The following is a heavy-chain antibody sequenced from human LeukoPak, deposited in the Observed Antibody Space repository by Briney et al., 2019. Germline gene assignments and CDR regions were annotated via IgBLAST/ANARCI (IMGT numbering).Heavy chain of an antibody. CDR2: INPSGGST. CDR3: ARGRGYDYYDRSGYYPKDYFDY. D-gene: IGHD3-22*01. CDR1: GYTFTSYY. J-gene: IGHJ4*02. V-gene: IGHV1-46*03. Sequence: ASVKVSCKASGYTFTSYYMHWVRQAPGQGLEWMGIINPSGGSTSYAQKFQGRVTMTRDTSTSTVYMELSSVRSEDTAVYYCARGRGYDYYDRSGYYPKDYFDYWGQGTLVTVSS.